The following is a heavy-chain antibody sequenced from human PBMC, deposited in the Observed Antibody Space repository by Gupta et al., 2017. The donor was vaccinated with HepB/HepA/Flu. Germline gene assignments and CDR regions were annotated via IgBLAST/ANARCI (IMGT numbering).Heavy chain of an antibody. V-gene: IGHV3-33*01. CDR2: IWYDENSK. CDR1: GFKFSSYG. J-gene: IGHJ4*02. CDR3: ARDRAPDYLETSGLSDN. D-gene: IGHD3-22*01. Sequence: QVQLVESGGGVVEPGRSLRLSCTASGFKFSSYGMHWVRQAPGKGLEWVAVIWYDENSKFYADSVKGRFTISRDNSKDTLYLQMNRVRAEDTAIYYCARDRAPDYLETSGLSDNWGQGTLVTVSS.